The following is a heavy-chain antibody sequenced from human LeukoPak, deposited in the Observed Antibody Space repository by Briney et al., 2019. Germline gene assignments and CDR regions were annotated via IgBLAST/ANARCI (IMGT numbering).Heavy chain of an antibody. J-gene: IGHJ4*02. D-gene: IGHD3-22*01. CDR2: ISYDGSNK. CDR3: ARDLRYYDSSGYETSRGFDY. Sequence: GGPLRLSCAASGFTFSSYAMHWVRQAPGKGLEWVAVISYDGSNKYYADSVKGRFTISRDNSKNTLYLQMNSLRAEDTAVYYCARDLRYYDSSGYETSRGFDYWGQGTLVTVSS. CDR1: GFTFSSYA. V-gene: IGHV3-30*04.